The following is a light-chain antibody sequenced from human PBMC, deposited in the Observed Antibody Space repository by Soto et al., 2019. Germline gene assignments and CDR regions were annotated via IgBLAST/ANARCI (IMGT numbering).Light chain of an antibody. Sequence: EIVVTQSPATLSVSPGERATLSCRASQSVGSSLAWFQQEPGQAPRLLIYGASTRATDVPDRFSGSGSGADFTLTISRLEPEEFAVYYCQQYGSSPPRTFAQGTKLDNK. CDR3: QQYGSSPPRT. J-gene: IGKJ1*01. CDR1: QSVGSS. CDR2: GAS. V-gene: IGKV3-20*01.